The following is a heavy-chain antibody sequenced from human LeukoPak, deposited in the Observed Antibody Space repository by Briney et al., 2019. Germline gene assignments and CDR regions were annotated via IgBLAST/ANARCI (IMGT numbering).Heavy chain of an antibody. CDR3: ARHVSYMDV. Sequence: SETLPLTCTVSGGSISSSSYYWGWIRQPPGKGLEWIGSIYYSGSTYYNPSLKSRVTISVDTSKNQFSLKLSSVTAADTAVYYCARHVSYMDVWGKGTTVTISS. D-gene: IGHD2/OR15-2a*01. J-gene: IGHJ6*03. V-gene: IGHV4-39*01. CDR2: IYYSGST. CDR1: GGSISSSSYY.